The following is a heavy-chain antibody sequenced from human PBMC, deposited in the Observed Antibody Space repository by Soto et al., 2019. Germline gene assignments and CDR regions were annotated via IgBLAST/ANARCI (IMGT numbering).Heavy chain of an antibody. D-gene: IGHD3-3*01. CDR3: ARDSYDFWSGSHFFSGYYYGMDV. V-gene: IGHV3-33*01. Sequence: PGGSLRLSCAASGFTFSSYGMHWVRQAPGKGLEWVAVIWYDGSNKYYADSVKGRFTISRDKSKNTLYLQMNSLRAEDTAVYYCARDSYDFWSGSHFFSGYYYGMDVWGQGTTVTVSS. CDR2: IWYDGSNK. J-gene: IGHJ6*02. CDR1: GFTFSSYG.